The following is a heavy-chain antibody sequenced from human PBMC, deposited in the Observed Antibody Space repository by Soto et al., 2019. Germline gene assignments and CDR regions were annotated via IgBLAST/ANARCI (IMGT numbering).Heavy chain of an antibody. CDR1: GDSVSSNSAT. D-gene: IGHD3-22*01. V-gene: IGHV6-1*01. J-gene: IGHJ4*02. CDR2: TYYRSKWYD. Sequence: SQTLSLTCAISGDSVSSNSATWHWIRQSPSRGLEWLGRTYYRSKWYDDYALSVKSRITINPDTSKNQFSLHLNSVTPEDTAVYYCARLIVVPYYFDSWGQGTLVTVSP. CDR3: ARLIVVPYYFDS.